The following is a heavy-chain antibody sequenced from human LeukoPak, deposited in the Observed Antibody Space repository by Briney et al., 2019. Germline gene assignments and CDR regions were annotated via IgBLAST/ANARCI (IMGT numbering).Heavy chain of an antibody. J-gene: IGHJ4*02. Sequence: PSETLSLTCTVSGGSTSNYYWSWIRQPPGKGLEWIGYIYYSGSTNYNPSLKSRVTISVDTSKNQFSLKLTSVTAADTAVYYCARTSLADYWGQGTLVTVSS. CDR1: GGSTSNYY. V-gene: IGHV4-59*01. CDR2: IYYSGST. CDR3: ARTSLADY.